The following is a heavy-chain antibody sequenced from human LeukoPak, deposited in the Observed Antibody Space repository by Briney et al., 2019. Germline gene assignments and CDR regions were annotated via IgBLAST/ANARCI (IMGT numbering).Heavy chain of an antibody. CDR1: GFTFSSYA. Sequence: PGGSLRLSCAASGFTFSSYAMSWVRRAPGKGLEWVSSISGSGGNTYYAQSVKGRFTISRDNSENTLYLQMDTLRADDTALYFCAKDPYNTAVANTNCCFDPWGQGTLVTVSS. J-gene: IGHJ5*02. CDR2: ISGSGGNT. V-gene: IGHV3-23*01. CDR3: AKDPYNTAVANTNCCFDP. D-gene: IGHD6-19*01.